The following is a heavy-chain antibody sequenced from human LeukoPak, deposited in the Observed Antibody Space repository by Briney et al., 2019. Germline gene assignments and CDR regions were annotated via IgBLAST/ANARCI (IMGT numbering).Heavy chain of an antibody. J-gene: IGHJ4*02. CDR2: ISSSNTYI. Sequence: GGSLRLSCAASGFTFSTYTMNWVRQAPGKGLEWVSSISSSNTYIYYADSVKGRFTISRDNAKNSLYLQMNSLRAEDTAVYYCARDRHYCSSTNCYFFDYWGQGTLVTVSS. V-gene: IGHV3-21*01. D-gene: IGHD2-2*01. CDR1: GFTFSTYT. CDR3: ARDRHYCSSTNCYFFDY.